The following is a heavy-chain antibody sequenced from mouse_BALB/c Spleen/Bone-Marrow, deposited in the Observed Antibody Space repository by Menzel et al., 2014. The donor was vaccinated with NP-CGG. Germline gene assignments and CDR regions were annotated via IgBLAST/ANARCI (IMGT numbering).Heavy chain of an antibody. Sequence: VQLQQSGAELVKPGASVKLSCKASGYTFTSYYMYWVKQRPGQGLEWIGEINPSNGGTNFNEKFKSKATLTVDKSSSTAYMQLSSLTSEDSAVYYCTRSDGYYVPHWYLDVWGAGTTVTVSS. CDR2: INPSNGGT. J-gene: IGHJ1*01. CDR1: GYTFTSYY. V-gene: IGHV1S81*02. CDR3: TRSDGYYVPHWYLDV. D-gene: IGHD2-3*01.